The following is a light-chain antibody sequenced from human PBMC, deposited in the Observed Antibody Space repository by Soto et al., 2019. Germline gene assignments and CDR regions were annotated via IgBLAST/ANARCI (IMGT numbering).Light chain of an antibody. CDR1: SSDVGAYNF. V-gene: IGLV2-8*01. CDR3: SSYAGNNIYV. CDR2: DVN. Sequence: FVLTQPPSASGSPGQSVTVSCTGSSSDVGAYNFVAWYQQRPGKAPKLMISDVNKRPSGVPDRFSGSKSGNTASLTVSGLQAEDEADYYCSSYAGNNIYVFGAGTNVTVL. J-gene: IGLJ1*01.